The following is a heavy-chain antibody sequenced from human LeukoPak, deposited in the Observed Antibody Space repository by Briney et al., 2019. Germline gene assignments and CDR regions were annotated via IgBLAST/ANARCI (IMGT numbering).Heavy chain of an antibody. J-gene: IGHJ4*02. Sequence: GGSLRLSCEASGFTFSAYAMTWVRQAPGKGLEWVSSIGSDGKTHYSESVKGRSAISRDNSKSMLFLQLNSLRAEDTALYYCARDRMGADDYWGQGTLVTVSS. CDR1: GFTFSAYA. D-gene: IGHD1-26*01. CDR2: IGSDGKT. CDR3: ARDRMGADDY. V-gene: IGHV3-23*01.